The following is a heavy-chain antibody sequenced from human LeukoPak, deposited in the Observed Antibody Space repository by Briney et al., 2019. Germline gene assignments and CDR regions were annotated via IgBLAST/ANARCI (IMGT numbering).Heavy chain of an antibody. CDR1: GFTFSSYS. CDR2: ISSSSSYI. J-gene: IGHJ4*02. Sequence: GGSLRLSCAASGFTFSSYSMNWVRLAPGKGLEWVSSISSSSSYIYYADSVKGRFTISRDNAKNSLYLQMNSLRAEDTAVYYCARRGFYDILTQYYFDYWGQETLVTVSS. CDR3: ARRGFYDILTQYYFDY. V-gene: IGHV3-21*01. D-gene: IGHD3-9*01.